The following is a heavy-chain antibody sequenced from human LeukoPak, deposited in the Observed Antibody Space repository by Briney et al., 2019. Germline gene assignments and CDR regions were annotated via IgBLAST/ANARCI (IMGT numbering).Heavy chain of an antibody. Sequence: TGGSLRRSCAASGFTVSSNYMNWVRQAPGKGLEWVSIIYSGGNTYYADSVKGRFTISRDNSQNTLYLQMHSLRPEDTAVYYCARLLYYYDASIYQRYFDYWGQGTLVTVSS. CDR2: IYSGGNT. J-gene: IGHJ4*02. CDR1: GFTVSSNY. CDR3: ARLLYYYDASIYQRYFDY. V-gene: IGHV3-53*01. D-gene: IGHD3-22*01.